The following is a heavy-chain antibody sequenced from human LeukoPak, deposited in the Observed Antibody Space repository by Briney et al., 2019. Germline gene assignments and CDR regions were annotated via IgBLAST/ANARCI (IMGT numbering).Heavy chain of an antibody. Sequence: PSETLSLTCTVSGGSISSYYWSWIRQPPGKGLEWIGYIYYSGSTNYNPSLKSRVTISVDTSKNQFSLELSSVTAADTAVYYGARFAVGATDDYWGQGTLVTVS. D-gene: IGHD1-26*01. CDR1: GGSISSYY. J-gene: IGHJ4*02. CDR3: ARFAVGATDDY. CDR2: IYYSGST. V-gene: IGHV4-59*01.